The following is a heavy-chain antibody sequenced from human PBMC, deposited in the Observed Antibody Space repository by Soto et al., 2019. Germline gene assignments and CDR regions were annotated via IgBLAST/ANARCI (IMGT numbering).Heavy chain of an antibody. CDR3: VRDSGAKLSSS. D-gene: IGHD6-13*01. CDR2: IVPIYRTA. CDR1: GGTFSSYR. V-gene: IGHV1-69*13. Sequence: SVKVSCKASGGTFSSYRINWVRQAPGQGLEWVGGIVPIYRTADYAQKFQGRVTITADESARTSYMELRGLKSQDTAVYYCVRDSGAKLSSSWGLGPLVTVSS. J-gene: IGHJ4*02.